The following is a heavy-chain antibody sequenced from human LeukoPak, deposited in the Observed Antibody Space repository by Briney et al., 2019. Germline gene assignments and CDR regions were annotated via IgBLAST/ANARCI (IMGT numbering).Heavy chain of an antibody. CDR2: IYHSGST. D-gene: IGHD4-17*01. Sequence: SETLSLTCAVSGYPISSGYYWGWIRPPPGKGLEWIESIYHSGSTYYNPSLKSRVTISVDTSKNQFSLKLSSVTAADTAVYYCARAGMTTVSPWGFDPWGQGTLVTVSS. J-gene: IGHJ5*02. CDR3: ARAGMTTVSPWGFDP. V-gene: IGHV4-38-2*01. CDR1: GYPISSGYY.